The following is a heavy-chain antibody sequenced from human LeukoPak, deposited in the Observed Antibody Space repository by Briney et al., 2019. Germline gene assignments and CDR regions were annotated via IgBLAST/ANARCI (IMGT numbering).Heavy chain of an antibody. CDR1: GFTFSGYA. CDR2: ISGSGGST. V-gene: IGHV3-23*01. D-gene: IGHD6-19*01. Sequence: PGGSLRLSCAASGFTFSGYAMGWVRQAPGKGLKWVSAISGSGGSTYYAESVKGRFTISRDNPKNTLYLQMKSLRAEDTAVYYCAKVWGYGSGCVDVWGQGTTVTVSS. CDR3: AKVWGYGSGCVDV. J-gene: IGHJ6*02.